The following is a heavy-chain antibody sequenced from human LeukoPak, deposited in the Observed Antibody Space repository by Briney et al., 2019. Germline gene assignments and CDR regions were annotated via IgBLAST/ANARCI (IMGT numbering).Heavy chain of an antibody. CDR1: GYTFTNYG. Sequence: GASVKVSCKASGYTFTNYGISWVRQAPGQGLEWMGWINPNSGGTNYAQKFQGRVTMTRDTSISTAYMELSRLRSDDTAVYYCAFQMATIFNWFDPWGQGTLVTVSS. CDR2: INPNSGGT. V-gene: IGHV1-2*02. D-gene: IGHD5-24*01. CDR3: AFQMATIFNWFDP. J-gene: IGHJ5*02.